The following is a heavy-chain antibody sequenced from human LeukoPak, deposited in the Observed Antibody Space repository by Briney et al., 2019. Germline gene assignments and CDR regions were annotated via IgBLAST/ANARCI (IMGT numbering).Heavy chain of an antibody. CDR3: ARVHKWLKDVAFDI. V-gene: IGHV1-2*02. D-gene: IGHD5-12*01. J-gene: IGHJ3*02. CDR1: GYTFTGYY. CDR2: INPNSGGT. Sequence: GASVKVSCKASGYTFTGYYMHWVRQAPGQGLEWMGWINPNSGGTNYAQKFQGRVTMTRDTSISTAYMELSRLRSDDTAMYYCARVHKWLKDVAFDIWGQGTMVTVSS.